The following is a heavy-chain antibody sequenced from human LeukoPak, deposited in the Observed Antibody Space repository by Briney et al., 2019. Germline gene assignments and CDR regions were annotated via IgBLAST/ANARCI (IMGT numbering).Heavy chain of an antibody. J-gene: IGHJ4*02. CDR3: ARATLSGSYLDYFDY. CDR2: ISSSGSTI. D-gene: IGHD1-26*01. CDR1: GFTFSSYE. V-gene: IGHV3-48*03. Sequence: GGSLRLSCAASGFTFSSYEINWVRQAPGKGLEWVSYISSSGSTIYYADSVKGRFTISRDNANNSLYLQMNSLRAEDTAVYYCARATLSGSYLDYFDYWDQGTLVTVSS.